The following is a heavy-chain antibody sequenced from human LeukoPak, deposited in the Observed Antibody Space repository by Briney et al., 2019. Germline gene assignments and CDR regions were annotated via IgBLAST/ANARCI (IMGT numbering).Heavy chain of an antibody. D-gene: IGHD3-22*01. CDR2: INAGNGNT. CDR3: ARDLARGTEMIITTLFDY. J-gene: IGHJ4*02. Sequence: ASVKVSCKASGYTLTTYTIHWVRQAPGHRLEWMGWINAGNGNTKYSQKFQGRVTITRDTSASTAYMELSGLRSEDTAVYYCARDLARGTEMIITTLFDYWGQGTLVTVSS. V-gene: IGHV1-3*01. CDR1: GYTLTTYT.